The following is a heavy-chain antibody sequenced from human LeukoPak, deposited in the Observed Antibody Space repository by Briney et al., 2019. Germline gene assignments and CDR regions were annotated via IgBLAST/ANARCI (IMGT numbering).Heavy chain of an antibody. Sequence: GGSLRLSCAASGFTFSSYSMNWVRQAPGKGLEWVSYISSSSSTIYYADSVKGRFTISRDTAKNSLYLQMNSLRAEDAAVYYCARDQGYYDFWSGYYTPFDYWGQGTLVTVSS. D-gene: IGHD3-3*01. CDR3: ARDQGYYDFWSGYYTPFDY. CDR1: GFTFSSYS. V-gene: IGHV3-48*01. CDR2: ISSSSSTI. J-gene: IGHJ4*02.